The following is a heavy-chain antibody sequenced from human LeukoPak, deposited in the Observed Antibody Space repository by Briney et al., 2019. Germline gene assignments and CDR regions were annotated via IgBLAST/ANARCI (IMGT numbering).Heavy chain of an antibody. CDR2: IYPGDSDT. CDR1: GYSFTSCW. Sequence: GESLKISCKGSGYSFTSCWIAWVRQMPGKGLEWMGIIYPGDSDTRYSPSFQGQVTISADKSISTAYLQWSSLKASDTAMYYCARRNCGGDCSFDYYGMDVWGQGTTVTVSS. D-gene: IGHD2-21*02. J-gene: IGHJ6*02. V-gene: IGHV5-51*01. CDR3: ARRNCGGDCSFDYYGMDV.